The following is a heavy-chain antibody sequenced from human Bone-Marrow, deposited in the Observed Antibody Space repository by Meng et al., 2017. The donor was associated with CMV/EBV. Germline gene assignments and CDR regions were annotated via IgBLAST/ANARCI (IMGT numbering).Heavy chain of an antibody. CDR2: IIPILDIE. V-gene: IGHV1-69*10. J-gene: IGHJ6*02. D-gene: IGHD1-26*01. Sequence: SVKVSCKASGDSFSRYAVSWVRQAPGQGLEWMGGIIPILDIENYAQKFQGRVTITADKSTNTAYMELSSLTSEDTAVYYCARVSGSYYYFGMDVWGQGTTVTVSS. CDR1: GDSFSRYA. CDR3: ARVSGSYYYFGMDV.